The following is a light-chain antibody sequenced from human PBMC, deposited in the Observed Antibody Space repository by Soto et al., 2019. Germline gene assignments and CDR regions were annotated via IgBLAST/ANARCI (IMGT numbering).Light chain of an antibody. CDR1: QSVSSTH. CDR3: QQYDLSARTWT. J-gene: IGKJ1*01. Sequence: EIVLTQSPGTLSLSPGERATLYCRASQSVSSTHLAWYQQRPGQAPRLFIYGASSRATGIPDRFSGSGSGTDFTLTISRLEPEDFAVYYCQQYDLSARTWTFGQGTKVEI. CDR2: GAS. V-gene: IGKV3-20*01.